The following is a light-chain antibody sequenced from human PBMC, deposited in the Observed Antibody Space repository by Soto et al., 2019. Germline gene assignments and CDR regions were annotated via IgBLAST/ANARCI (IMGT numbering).Light chain of an antibody. CDR2: EVS. CDR3: SSNTTYNTRV. Sequence: QSALTQPASVSGSPGQSIALSCTGTSSDVGGCNYVSWYQQHPDKAPKPIIHEVSNRPSGVSDRFSGSKSGNTASLSISGLQADDEDDYYCSSNTTYNTRVFGSGTKVTVL. CDR1: SSDVGGCNY. J-gene: IGLJ1*01. V-gene: IGLV2-14*01.